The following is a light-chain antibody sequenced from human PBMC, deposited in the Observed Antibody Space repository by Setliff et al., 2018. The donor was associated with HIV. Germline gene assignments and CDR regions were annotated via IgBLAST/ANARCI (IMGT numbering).Light chain of an antibody. CDR1: SSDVGGYNY. Sequence: QSALAQPPSASGSPGQSVTISCTGTSSDVGGYNYVSWYQQHPGKAPKLMIYEVSKRPSGVPDRFSGSKSGNTAPLTVSGLQAEDEADYYCSSYAGDGVHDIYVFGTGTKVTVL. V-gene: IGLV2-8*01. CDR2: EVS. J-gene: IGLJ1*01. CDR3: SSYAGDGVHDIYV.